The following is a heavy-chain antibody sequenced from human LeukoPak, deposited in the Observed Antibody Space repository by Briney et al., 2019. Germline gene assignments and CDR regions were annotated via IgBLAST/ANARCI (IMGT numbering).Heavy chain of an antibody. D-gene: IGHD2-2*01. Sequence: SETLSFTSIVSSGSISSNNYWHWIRQHAGKGLGWLGYNYDTGYADYNPSLRSRLTISVETSQNHSSLKLTSVPAPDTAVYYYAKIGGHPRADCRSISWYARWYFDPWGQGPLVTVSS. J-gene: IGHJ5*02. V-gene: IGHV4-31*03. CDR3: AKIGGHPRADCRSISWYARWYFDP. CDR2: NYDTGYA. CDR1: SGSISSNNY.